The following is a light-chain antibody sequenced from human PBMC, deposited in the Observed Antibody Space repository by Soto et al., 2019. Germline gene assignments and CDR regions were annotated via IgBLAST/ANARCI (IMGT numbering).Light chain of an antibody. V-gene: IGLV1-40*01. CDR1: SSNIGAGYD. Sequence: QSVLTQPPSVSGAPGQRVTISCNGSSSNIGAGYDVHWYQQLPGTAPKLLIYGNSNRPSGVPDRFSGSKSGTSASLAITGLQAEDEADYYCQSYDSRLSGVVFGGGTKVTVL. CDR2: GNS. J-gene: IGLJ2*01. CDR3: QSYDSRLSGVV.